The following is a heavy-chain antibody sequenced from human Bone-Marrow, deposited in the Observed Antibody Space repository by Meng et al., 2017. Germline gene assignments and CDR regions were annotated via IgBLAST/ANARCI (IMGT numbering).Heavy chain of an antibody. V-gene: IGHV4-38-2*02. J-gene: IGHJ3*01. CDR3: AKDSRASWFFF. CDR1: GTSVTEPHY. CDR2: ISHSGAT. Sequence: SETLSLTCTVSGTSVTEPHYWGWIRQPPGRGPECIGTISHSGATYFDPFLNSRVTMSLDASMNQVSLNLDSVTAADTAVYYCAKDSRASWFFFWGHGTMVTVSS. D-gene: IGHD3-10*01.